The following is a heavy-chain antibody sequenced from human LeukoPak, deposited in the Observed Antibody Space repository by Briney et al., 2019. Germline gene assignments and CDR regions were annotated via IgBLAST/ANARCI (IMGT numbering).Heavy chain of an antibody. V-gene: IGHV4-39*01. CDR2: IYYSGST. Sequence: SETLSLICTVSGGSISSSSYYWGWIRQPPGKGLEWIGSIYYSGSTYYNPSLKSRVTKSVDTSKNQFSLKLSSVTAADTAVYYCARHILRYGDYLPPYFDYWGQGTLVTVSS. D-gene: IGHD4-17*01. CDR1: GGSISSSSYY. J-gene: IGHJ4*02. CDR3: ARHILRYGDYLPPYFDY.